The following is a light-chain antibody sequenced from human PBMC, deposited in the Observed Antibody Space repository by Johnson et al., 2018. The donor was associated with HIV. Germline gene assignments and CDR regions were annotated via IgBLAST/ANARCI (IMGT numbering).Light chain of an antibody. CDR1: SSNIGNNY. J-gene: IGLJ1*01. CDR2: DNN. CDR3: GTWDNSLSTGAV. Sequence: QSVLTQPPSVSAAPGQKVTISCSGSSSNIGNNYVSWYQQLPGTAPKLLIYDNNKRPSGIPDRFSGSKSGTSANLGISGPPYGDGADYYCGTWDNSLSTGAVFGTGTKVTVL. V-gene: IGLV1-51*01.